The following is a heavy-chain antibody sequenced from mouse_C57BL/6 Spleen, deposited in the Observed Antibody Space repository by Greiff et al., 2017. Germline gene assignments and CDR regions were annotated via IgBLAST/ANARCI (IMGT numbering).Heavy chain of an antibody. CDR2: INPKYGTT. J-gene: IGHJ2*01. V-gene: IGHV1-39*01. CDR1: GYSFTDYN. CDR3: ARSYDHRGYFDY. Sequence: VQLQQSGPELVKPGASVKISCKASGYSFTDYNMNLVKQSNGKSLEWIGVINPKYGTTSYNQKLKGKATLTVDQSSSTAYMQLNILTSEDTAVDSCARSYDHRGYFDYWGQGTTLTVSS. D-gene: IGHD2-3*01.